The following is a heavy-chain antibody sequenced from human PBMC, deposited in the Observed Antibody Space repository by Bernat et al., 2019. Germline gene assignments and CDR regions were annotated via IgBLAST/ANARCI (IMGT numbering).Heavy chain of an antibody. V-gene: IGHV4-39*01. CDR1: GGSISSSSYY. D-gene: IGHD3-22*01. J-gene: IGHJ3*02. CDR2: IYYSGST. CDR3: ARQARVVVINDAFDI. Sequence: QLQLQESGPGLVKPSETLSLTCTVSGGSISSSSYYWGWTRQPPGKGLEWIGSIYYSGSTYYNPSLKSRVTISVDTSKNQFSLKLSSVTAADTAVYYCARQARVVVINDAFDIWGQGTMVTVSS.